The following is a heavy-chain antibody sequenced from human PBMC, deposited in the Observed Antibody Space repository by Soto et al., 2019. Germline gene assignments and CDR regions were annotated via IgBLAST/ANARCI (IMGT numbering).Heavy chain of an antibody. D-gene: IGHD3-22*01. Sequence: PGGSLRLSCTASGFTFGDYAMSWFRQAPGKGLEWVGFIRSKAYGGTTEYAASVKGRFTISRDDSKSIAYLQMNSLKTEDTAVYYCTRVRYDSSGYSVDYWGQGTLVTVSS. CDR2: IRSKAYGGTT. CDR3: TRVRYDSSGYSVDY. J-gene: IGHJ4*02. V-gene: IGHV3-49*03. CDR1: GFTFGDYA.